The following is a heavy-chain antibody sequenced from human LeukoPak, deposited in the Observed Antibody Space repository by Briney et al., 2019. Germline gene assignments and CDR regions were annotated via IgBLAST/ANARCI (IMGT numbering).Heavy chain of an antibody. J-gene: IGHJ4*02. CDR2: INLNSGGT. CDR3: AKTRDVWFGDYDY. V-gene: IGHV1-2*02. Sequence: ASVKVSCKASGYTFTDYYMHWVRQAPGQGLEWMGWINLNSGGTNYAQKFQGRVTMTRDTSIRTAYMKLSRLRSNDTAVYYCAKTRDVWFGDYDYWGQGTLVTVSS. D-gene: IGHD3-10*01. CDR1: GYTFTDYY.